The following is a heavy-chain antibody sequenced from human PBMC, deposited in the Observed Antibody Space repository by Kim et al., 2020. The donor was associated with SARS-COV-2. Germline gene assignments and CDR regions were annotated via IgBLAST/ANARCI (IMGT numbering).Heavy chain of an antibody. Sequence: GGSLRLSCAASGFTFNDYYMAWVRQAPGKGLEWVGLIRNKANNYYTEYDASVIGRFTVSRDDSNNSLYLQMNSLITEDTAVYYCTRVLWPRLIDYWGQGTLVTVSS. CDR3: TRVLWPRLIDY. V-gene: IGHV3-72*01. CDR2: IRNKANNYYT. D-gene: IGHD3-10*01. CDR1: GFTFNDYY. J-gene: IGHJ4*02.